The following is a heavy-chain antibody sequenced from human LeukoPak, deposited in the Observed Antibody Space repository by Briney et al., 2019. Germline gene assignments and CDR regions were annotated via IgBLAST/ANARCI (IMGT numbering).Heavy chain of an antibody. V-gene: IGHV3-7*01. Sequence: GGSLRLSCAASGFTFSSYWMSWVRQAPGKGLEWVANIKQDGSEKYYVDSVKGRFTISRDNAKNSLYLQMNSLRAEDTAVYYCASGLAYCGGDCYGYAFDIWGQGTVVTVSS. J-gene: IGHJ3*02. CDR1: GFTFSSYW. CDR3: ASGLAYCGGDCYGYAFDI. CDR2: IKQDGSEK. D-gene: IGHD2-21*02.